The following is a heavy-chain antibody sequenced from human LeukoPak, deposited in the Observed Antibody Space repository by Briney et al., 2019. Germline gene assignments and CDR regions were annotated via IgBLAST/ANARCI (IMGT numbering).Heavy chain of an antibody. CDR2: INSDGSST. CDR1: GFTFSSYW. V-gene: IGHV3-74*01. Sequence: GGSLRLSCAASGFTFSSYWMHWVRQAPRKGLVWASRINSDGSSTSYADSVKGRFTISRDNAKNTLYLQMNSLRAEDTAVYYCATTTLPTGTDNAFDIWGQGTMVTVSS. CDR3: ATTTLPTGTDNAFDI. J-gene: IGHJ3*02. D-gene: IGHD1-1*01.